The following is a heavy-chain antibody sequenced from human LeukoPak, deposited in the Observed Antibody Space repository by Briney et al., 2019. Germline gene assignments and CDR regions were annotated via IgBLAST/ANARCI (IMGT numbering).Heavy chain of an antibody. V-gene: IGHV3-23*01. D-gene: IGHD3-22*01. J-gene: IGHJ3*02. Sequence: PGGSLRLSCAASGFRFNSYGMTWVRLAPGKGLEWVSAISGSGGSTYYADSVKGRFTISRDNSKNTLYLQMNSLRAEDTAVYYCAKSGNYYDSSWFVFANDDAFDTWGQGTMVTVSS. CDR1: GFRFNSYG. CDR3: AKSGNYYDSSWFVFANDDAFDT. CDR2: ISGSGGST.